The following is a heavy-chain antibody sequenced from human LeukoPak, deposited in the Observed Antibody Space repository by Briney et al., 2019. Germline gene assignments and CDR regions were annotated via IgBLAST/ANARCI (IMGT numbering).Heavy chain of an antibody. CDR3: ARGVATPYYYYGMDV. Sequence: KSSQTLSLTCAVYGGSFSGYYWSWIRQPPGKGLEWIGEINHSGSTNYNPSLKSRVTISVDTSKNQFSLKLSSATAADTAVYYCARGVATPYYYYGMDVWGQGTTVTVSS. J-gene: IGHJ6*02. V-gene: IGHV4-34*01. D-gene: IGHD5-12*01. CDR1: GGSFSGYY. CDR2: INHSGST.